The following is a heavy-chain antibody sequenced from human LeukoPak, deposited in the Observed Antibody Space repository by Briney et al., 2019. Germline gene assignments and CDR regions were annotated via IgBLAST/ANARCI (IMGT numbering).Heavy chain of an antibody. J-gene: IGHJ5*02. V-gene: IGHV4-39*02. D-gene: IGHD3-3*01. CDR2: IHYSGTT. CDR3: ARTRSGPNGFGP. CDR1: GVSIRGSNYY. Sequence: SETLSLTCNVSGVSIRGSNYYWGLIRQPPGKGLQWIGSIHYSGTTYYNPSLESRATISVDTSKNHFSLQLSSVSAADTAVYYCARTRSGPNGFGPWGQGALVTVAS.